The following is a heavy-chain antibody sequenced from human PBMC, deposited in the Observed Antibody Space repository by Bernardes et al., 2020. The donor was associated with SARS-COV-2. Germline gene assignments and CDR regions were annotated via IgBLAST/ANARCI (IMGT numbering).Heavy chain of an antibody. D-gene: IGHD3-10*01. V-gene: IGHV4-39*02. CDR3: ARYYGSGSLFDY. CDR1: GGSISSTSYY. J-gene: IGHJ4*02. Sequence: SQTLSLTCTVSGGSISSTSYYWGWVRQPPGKGLEYIGYISYSRNTYYNPSLKSRVTISVTSRNHFSLNLSSVTAADTAVYYGARYYGSGSLFDYWGQGTLVTVSS. CDR2: ISYSRNT.